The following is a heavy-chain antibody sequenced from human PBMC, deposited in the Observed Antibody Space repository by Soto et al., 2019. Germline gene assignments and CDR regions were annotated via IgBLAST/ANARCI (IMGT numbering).Heavy chain of an antibody. D-gene: IGHD4-17*01. CDR3: AKSAPMDAGDKYYYDF. CDR2: NIPFFGTA. J-gene: IGHJ4*02. V-gene: IGHV1-69*13. Sequence: SVKVSCKASGGTFSTFGISWVRQAPGQGLEWMGGNIPFFGTARYSQKFEDRITITADESTNTVYMDLRSLTSEDTAIYYCAKSAPMDAGDKYYYDFWGQGALVTVSS. CDR1: GGTFSTFG.